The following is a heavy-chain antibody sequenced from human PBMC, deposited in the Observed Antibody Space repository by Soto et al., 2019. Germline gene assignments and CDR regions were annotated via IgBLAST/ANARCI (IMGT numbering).Heavy chain of an antibody. Sequence: QVQLVQSGAEVKKPGASVKISCKASGYTFTSYGISWVRQAPGQGLEWMGWISAYNGDTKYAQKLQGRVTMTTDTSTSTDYMEMRSLRSDDTAVYYCARDSVVVPAAVDYWGQGTLVTVSS. CDR1: GYTFTSYG. V-gene: IGHV1-18*01. CDR2: ISAYNGDT. J-gene: IGHJ4*02. CDR3: ARDSVVVPAAVDY. D-gene: IGHD2-2*01.